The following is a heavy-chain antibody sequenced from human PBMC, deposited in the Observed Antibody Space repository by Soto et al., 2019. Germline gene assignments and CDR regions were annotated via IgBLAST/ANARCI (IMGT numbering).Heavy chain of an antibody. D-gene: IGHD5-12*01. CDR1: GGTFSSYA. CDR2: IIPIFGTA. CDR3: ARDGAGYGSYYGMDV. Sequence: QVQLVQSGAEVQKPGSSVKVSCKASGGTFSSYAISWVRQAPGQGLEWLGGIIPIFGTANYAPKFQGRVTITADESTSTAYMELSSLRSEDTAVYYCARDGAGYGSYYGMDVWGQGTTVTVSS. J-gene: IGHJ6*02. V-gene: IGHV1-69*01.